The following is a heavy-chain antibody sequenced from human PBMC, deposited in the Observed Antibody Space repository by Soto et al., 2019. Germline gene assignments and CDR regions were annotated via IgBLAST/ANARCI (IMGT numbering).Heavy chain of an antibody. D-gene: IGHD5-12*01. J-gene: IGHJ6*02. Sequence: QVQLVQSGAEVKKPGASVKVSCKASGYTFTRSGISWVRQAPGQGLEWMGWINGYNGNTNYTQKMQGRITMTTDTPPWTAYMELRSLRSDDQAVYYWARKGDVPYDSYGMDVWGQGTTVIVSS. CDR2: INGYNGNT. CDR3: ARKGDVPYDSYGMDV. CDR1: GYTFTRSG. V-gene: IGHV1-18*01.